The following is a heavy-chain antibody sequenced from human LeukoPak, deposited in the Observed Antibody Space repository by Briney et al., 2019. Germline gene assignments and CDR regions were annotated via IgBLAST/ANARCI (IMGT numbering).Heavy chain of an antibody. Sequence: EASVKVSCKASGYTFTSYGISWVRQAPGQGLEWMGWISAYNGNTNYAQKLQGRVTMTTDTSTSTAYMELRSLRSDDTAVHYCAGTEGPPIRRGWFDPWGQGTLVTVSS. CDR3: AGTEGPPIRRGWFDP. J-gene: IGHJ5*02. D-gene: IGHD1-1*01. CDR1: GYTFTSYG. CDR2: ISAYNGNT. V-gene: IGHV1-18*01.